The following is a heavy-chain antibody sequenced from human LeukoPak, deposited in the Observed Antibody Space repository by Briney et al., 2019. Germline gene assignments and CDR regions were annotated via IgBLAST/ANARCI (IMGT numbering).Heavy chain of an antibody. CDR2: FDPEDGET. Sequence: GASVKVSCKVSGYTLTELSMHWVRQAPGKGLEWMGGFDPEDGETIYAQKFQGRVTMTEDTSTDTAYMELSSLRSEDTAVYYCSGIDETIWFGDRDKGAFDIWGQGTMVTVSS. D-gene: IGHD3-10*01. CDR3: SGIDETIWFGDRDKGAFDI. V-gene: IGHV1-24*01. CDR1: GYTLTELS. J-gene: IGHJ3*02.